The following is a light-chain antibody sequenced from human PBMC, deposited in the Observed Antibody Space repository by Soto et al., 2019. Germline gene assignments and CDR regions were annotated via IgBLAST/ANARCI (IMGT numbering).Light chain of an antibody. CDR2: AAS. J-gene: IGKJ1*01. Sequence: DIQMTQSPYSLSASVGERVTITCRASQSISSYLNWYQQKPGKAPKLLIYAASSLQSGVPSRFSGSGSGTDFTLTISSLQPEDFATDYCQQSYSTPWTFGQGTKVEIK. CDR1: QSISSY. V-gene: IGKV1-39*01. CDR3: QQSYSTPWT.